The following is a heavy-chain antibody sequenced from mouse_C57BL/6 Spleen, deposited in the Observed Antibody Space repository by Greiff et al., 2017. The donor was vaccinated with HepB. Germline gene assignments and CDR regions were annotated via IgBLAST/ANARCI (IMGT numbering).Heavy chain of an antibody. D-gene: IGHD1-1*01. V-gene: IGHV1-64*01. CDR3: AREAYYYGSSPGFAY. CDR1: GYTFTSYW. J-gene: IGHJ3*01. CDR2: IHPNSGST. Sequence: QVQLKQPGAELVKPGASVKLSCKASGYTFTSYWMHWVKQRPGQGLEWIGMIHPNSGSTNYNEKFKSKATLTVDKSSSTAYMQLSSLTSEDSAVYYCAREAYYYGSSPGFAYWGQGTLVTVSA.